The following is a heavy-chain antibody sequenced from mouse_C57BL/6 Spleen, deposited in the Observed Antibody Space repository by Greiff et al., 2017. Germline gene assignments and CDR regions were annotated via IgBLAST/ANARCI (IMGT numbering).Heavy chain of an antibody. J-gene: IGHJ3*01. CDR1: GYTFTSYD. D-gene: IGHD1-1*01. CDR2: IYPRDGST. CDR3: ARAFYGSSYPWFAY. V-gene: IGHV1-85*01. Sequence: VQLQESGPELVKPGASVKLSCKASGYTFTSYDINWVKQRPGQGLEWIGWIYPRDGSTKYNEKFKGKATLTVDTSSSTAYMELHSLTSEDSAVYFCARAFYGSSYPWFAYWGQGTLVTVSA.